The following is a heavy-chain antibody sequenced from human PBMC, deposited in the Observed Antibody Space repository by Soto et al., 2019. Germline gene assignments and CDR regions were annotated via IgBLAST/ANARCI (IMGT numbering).Heavy chain of an antibody. V-gene: IGHV5-51*01. CDR2: IYPGDSDT. Sequence: GESLKISCKGSGYSFTSYWIGWVRQMPGKGLEWMGIIYPGDSDTRYSPSFQGQVTISADKSISTAYLQWSSLKASDTAMYYCARHPSYYYDSSGYWNYFDYWGQGTLVTVCS. CDR3: ARHPSYYYDSSGYWNYFDY. J-gene: IGHJ4*02. D-gene: IGHD3-22*01. CDR1: GYSFTSYW.